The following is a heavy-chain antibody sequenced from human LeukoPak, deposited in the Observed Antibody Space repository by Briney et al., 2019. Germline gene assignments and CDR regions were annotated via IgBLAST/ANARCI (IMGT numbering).Heavy chain of an antibody. J-gene: IGHJ4*02. CDR1: GGSISSGSYY. V-gene: IGHV4-61*01. Sequence: SETLSLTCTVSGGSISSGSYYWSWIRQPPGKGLEWIGYIYYSGSTNYNPSLKSRVTISVDTSKNQFSLKLSSVTAADTAVYYCARVVPDYDYVWGSYRFGLDYWGQGTLATVSS. CDR2: IYYSGST. CDR3: ARVVPDYDYVWGSYRFGLDY. D-gene: IGHD3-16*02.